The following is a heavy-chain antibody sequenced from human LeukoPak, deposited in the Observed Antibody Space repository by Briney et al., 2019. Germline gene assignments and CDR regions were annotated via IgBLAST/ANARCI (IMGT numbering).Heavy chain of an antibody. CDR3: ARGIESYGDYGY. V-gene: IGHV4-59*01. J-gene: IGHJ4*02. D-gene: IGHD4-17*01. CDR2: MYNSGST. CDR1: VGSISGSY. Sequence: SETLSLTCTVSVGSISGSYWSWVRQPPGKGLEWIAYMYNSGSTNYNPSLKSRVTISIDTSKNQFSLKLSSLTAADTAIYYCARGIESYGDYGYWGQGILVTVSS.